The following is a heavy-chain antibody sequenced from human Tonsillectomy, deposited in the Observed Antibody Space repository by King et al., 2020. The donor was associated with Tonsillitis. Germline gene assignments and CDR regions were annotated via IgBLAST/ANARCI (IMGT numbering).Heavy chain of an antibody. CDR2: IYYIGST. CDR3: ARSDLFGDSNDPYYYMDV. CDR1: GGSLSSFY. D-gene: IGHD2-21*02. V-gene: IGHV4-59*01. J-gene: IGHJ6*03. Sequence: QLQESGPGLVKPSETLSLTCTVSGGSLSSFYWNWIRQPPGKGLEWIGYIYYIGSTNYNPSLKSRVTISVDTSKNQFSLKLSSVTAADTAMYFCARSDLFGDSNDPYYYMDVWGNGTTVTVSS.